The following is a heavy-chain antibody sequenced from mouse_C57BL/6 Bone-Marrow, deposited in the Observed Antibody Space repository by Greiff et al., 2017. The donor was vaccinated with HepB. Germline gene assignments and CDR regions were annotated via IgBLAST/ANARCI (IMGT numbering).Heavy chain of an antibody. Sequence: QVQLQQSGAELVRPGASVTLSCKASGYTFTDYEMHWVKQTPVHGLEWIGAIDPETGGTAYNQKFKGKAILTADKSSSTAYMELRSLTSEDSAVYYCTRPRSSGYLYAMDYWGQGTSVTVSS. D-gene: IGHD3-2*02. CDR1: GYTFTDYE. CDR2: IDPETGGT. J-gene: IGHJ4*01. V-gene: IGHV1-15*01. CDR3: TRPRSSGYLYAMDY.